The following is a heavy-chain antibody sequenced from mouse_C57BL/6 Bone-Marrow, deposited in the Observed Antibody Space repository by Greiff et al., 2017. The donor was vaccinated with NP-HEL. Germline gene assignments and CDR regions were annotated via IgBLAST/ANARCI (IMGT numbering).Heavy chain of an antibody. J-gene: IGHJ1*03. CDR1: EYEFPSHD. CDR3: ARRGYYYGSSYDDWYFDV. Sequence: DVQLVESGGGLVQPGVSLKLSCESNEYEFPSHDMSWVRKTPEKRLELVAAINSDGGSTYYPDTMERRFIISRDNTKKTLYLQMSSLRSEDTALYYCARRGYYYGSSYDDWYFDVWGTGTTVTVSS. CDR2: INSDGGST. D-gene: IGHD1-1*01. V-gene: IGHV5-2*01.